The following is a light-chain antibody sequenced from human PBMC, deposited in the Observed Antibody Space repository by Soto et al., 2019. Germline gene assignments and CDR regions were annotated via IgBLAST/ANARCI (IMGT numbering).Light chain of an antibody. J-gene: IGKJ1*01. V-gene: IGKV3-20*01. CDR3: QHYGTSSWT. CDR1: QSVTSSY. CDR2: GVS. Sequence: EIVLTQSPGTLSLSPGERATLSCRASQSVTSSYLAWYQQKPGQAPRLLIYGVSSRATGIPDRFSGSGFGTDFTLTISSLEPEDFAVYHCQHYGTSSWTFGRGTKVEVK.